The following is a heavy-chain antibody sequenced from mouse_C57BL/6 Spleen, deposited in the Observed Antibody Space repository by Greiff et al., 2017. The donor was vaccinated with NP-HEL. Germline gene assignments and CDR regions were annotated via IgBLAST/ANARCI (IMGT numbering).Heavy chain of an antibody. CDR1: GYSFTDYN. V-gene: IGHV1-39*01. CDR2: INPNYGTT. CDR3: ARCPITTVVEEGYFDV. J-gene: IGHJ1*03. Sequence: EVQLQQSGPELVKPGASVKISCKASGYSFTDYNMNWVKQSNGKSLEWIGVINPNYGTTSYNQKFKGKATLTVDQSSSTAYMQLNSLTSEDSAVDYCARCPITTVVEEGYFDVWGTGTTVTVSS. D-gene: IGHD1-1*01.